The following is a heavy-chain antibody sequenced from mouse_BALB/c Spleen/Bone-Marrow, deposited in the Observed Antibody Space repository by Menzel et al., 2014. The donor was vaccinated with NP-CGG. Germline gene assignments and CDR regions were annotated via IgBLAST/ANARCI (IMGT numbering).Heavy chain of an antibody. Sequence: EVNVVESGAELVKPGASVKLSCTASGFNIKDTYMHWVKQRPEQGLEWIGRIDPANGNTKYDPKFQGKATITADTSSNTAYLQLSSLTSEDTAVYYCAPDSSGYLDYWGQGTTLTVSS. J-gene: IGHJ2*01. CDR1: GFNIKDTY. CDR3: APDSSGYLDY. V-gene: IGHV14-3*02. CDR2: IDPANGNT. D-gene: IGHD3-2*01.